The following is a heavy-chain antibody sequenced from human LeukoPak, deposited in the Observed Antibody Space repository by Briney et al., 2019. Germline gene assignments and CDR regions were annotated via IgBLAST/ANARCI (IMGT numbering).Heavy chain of an antibody. D-gene: IGHD6-19*01. V-gene: IGHV4-59*01. CDR2: IYYSGST. CDR1: GGSFSGYY. CDR3: ARDRPVAGEASYYFDY. J-gene: IGHJ4*02. Sequence: SETLSLTCAVYGGSFSGYYWSWIRQPPGKGLEWIGYIYYSGSTNYNPSLKSRVTISVDTSKNQFSLKLSSVTAADTAVYYCARDRPVAGEASYYFDYWGQGTLVTVSS.